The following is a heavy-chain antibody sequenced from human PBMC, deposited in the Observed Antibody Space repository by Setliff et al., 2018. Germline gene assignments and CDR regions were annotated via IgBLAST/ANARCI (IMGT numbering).Heavy chain of an antibody. CDR2: INPAGAKT. Sequence: PGGSLRLSCAVSGLTFSSYAMNWVRQAPGKGLEWVSNINPAGAKTYYADSVKGRFTISRDNSKNTLYLQMNSLRAEDTAVYYCATSTITTYYFDYWGHGTLVTVSS. CDR3: ATSTITTYYFDY. D-gene: IGHD4-4*01. V-gene: IGHV3-23*01. J-gene: IGHJ4*01. CDR1: GLTFSSYA.